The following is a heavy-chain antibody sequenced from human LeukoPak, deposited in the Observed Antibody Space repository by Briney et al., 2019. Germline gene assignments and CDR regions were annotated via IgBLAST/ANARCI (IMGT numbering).Heavy chain of an antibody. Sequence: GGSLRLSCAASGFTFSSYWMHWVRQAPGKGLVWVSRINSDGSSTSYADSVKGRFTISRDNAKNTLCLQMNSLRAEDTAVYYCARDRGAERWLQLFNDAFDIWGQGTMVTVSS. D-gene: IGHD5-24*01. V-gene: IGHV3-74*01. CDR3: ARDRGAERWLQLFNDAFDI. CDR1: GFTFSSYW. CDR2: INSDGSST. J-gene: IGHJ3*02.